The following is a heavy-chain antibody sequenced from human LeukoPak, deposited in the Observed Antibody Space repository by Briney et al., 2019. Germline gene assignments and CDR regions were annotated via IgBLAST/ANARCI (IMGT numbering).Heavy chain of an antibody. J-gene: IGHJ4*02. CDR3: ARGRPYSGSYYGRDFDY. CDR2: INHSGST. V-gene: IGHV4-34*01. D-gene: IGHD1-26*01. Sequence: SETLPLTCAVYGGSFSGYYWSWIRQPPGKGLEWIGEINHSGSTNYNPSLKSRVTISVDTSKNQFSLKLSSVTAADTAVYYCARGRPYSGSYYGRDFDYWGQGTLVTVSS. CDR1: GGSFSGYY.